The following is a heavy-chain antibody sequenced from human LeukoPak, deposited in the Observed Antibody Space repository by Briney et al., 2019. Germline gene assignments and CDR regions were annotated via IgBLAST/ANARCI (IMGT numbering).Heavy chain of an antibody. V-gene: IGHV3-23*01. D-gene: IGHD5-18*01. Sequence: GGSLRLSCAASGFTFSTYAMSWVRQAPGKGLEWVSAISGSGGSTYHADSVKGRFTISRDNAKNSLYLQMNSLRAEDMALYYCARGRGIQLWRNAFDIWGQGTMVTVSS. J-gene: IGHJ3*02. CDR3: ARGRGIQLWRNAFDI. CDR2: ISGSGGST. CDR1: GFTFSTYA.